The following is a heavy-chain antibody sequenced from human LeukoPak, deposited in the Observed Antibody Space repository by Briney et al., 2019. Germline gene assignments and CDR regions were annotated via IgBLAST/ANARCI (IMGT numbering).Heavy chain of an antibody. Sequence: ASVKVSCKASGYTFTSYAMNWVRQAPGQGLEWMGWINTNTGNPTYAQGFTGRFVFSLDTSVSTAYLQISSLKAEDTAVYYCARDPRIQLWLSSSFMLDVWGQGTTVTVSS. CDR1: GYTFTSYA. D-gene: IGHD5-18*01. J-gene: IGHJ6*02. CDR2: INTNTGNP. V-gene: IGHV7-4-1*02. CDR3: ARDPRIQLWLSSSFMLDV.